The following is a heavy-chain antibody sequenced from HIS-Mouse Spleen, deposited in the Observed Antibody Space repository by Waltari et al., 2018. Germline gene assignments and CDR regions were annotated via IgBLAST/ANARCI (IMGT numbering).Heavy chain of an antibody. CDR3: ARTGTTSYYFDY. V-gene: IGHV4-39*01. Sequence: QLQLQESGPGLVKPSETLSLTCTVSGGSISSSSYYCGWIRQPPGKGLEWIGSIYYSGSTYYNPSLKSRVTISVDTSKNQFSLKLSSVTAADTAVYYCARTGTTSYYFDYWGQGTLVTVSS. CDR1: GGSISSSSYY. D-gene: IGHD1-1*01. CDR2: IYYSGST. J-gene: IGHJ4*02.